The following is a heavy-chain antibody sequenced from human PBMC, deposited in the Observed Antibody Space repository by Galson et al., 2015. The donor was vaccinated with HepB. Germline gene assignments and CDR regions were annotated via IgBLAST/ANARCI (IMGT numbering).Heavy chain of an antibody. V-gene: IGHV1-69*10. J-gene: IGHJ4*02. CDR3: ARDSAQYDFWSGYSPFDY. Sequence: VKVSCKASGGTFSSYAISWVRQAPGQGLEWMGRIIPILGIANYAQKFQGRVTITADKSTSTAYMELSSLRSEDTAVYYCARDSAQYDFWSGYSPFDYWGQGTLVTVSS. CDR1: GGTFSSYA. CDR2: IIPILGIA. D-gene: IGHD3-3*01.